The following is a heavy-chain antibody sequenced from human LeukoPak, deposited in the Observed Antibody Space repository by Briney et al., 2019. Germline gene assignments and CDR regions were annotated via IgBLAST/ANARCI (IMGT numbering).Heavy chain of an antibody. Sequence: ASVKVSCKVSGYTLTELSMHWVRQAPGKGLEWMGGFDPEDGETIYAQKFQGRVTMTEDTSTDTAYMELSSLRSEDTAVYYCATTPSGSGSYLTYYFDYWGQGTLVPVSS. CDR1: GYTLTELS. CDR2: FDPEDGET. D-gene: IGHD3-10*01. CDR3: ATTPSGSGSYLTYYFDY. J-gene: IGHJ4*02. V-gene: IGHV1-24*01.